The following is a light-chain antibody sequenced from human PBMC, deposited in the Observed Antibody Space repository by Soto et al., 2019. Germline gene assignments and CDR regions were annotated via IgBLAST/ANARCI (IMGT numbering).Light chain of an antibody. Sequence: DSVMTQTPLSLSVTPGQPASISCKSGQSLLYSDGKTYLSWYLQKPGQPPQLLVYEVSNRFSGVPDRFSDSGSGTDFTLIISRVEAEDVGLDYCMQSIKLPLPFGGGTRVEIK. CDR1: QSLLYSDGKTY. V-gene: IGKV2D-29*01. CDR2: EVS. J-gene: IGKJ4*01. CDR3: MQSIKLPLP.